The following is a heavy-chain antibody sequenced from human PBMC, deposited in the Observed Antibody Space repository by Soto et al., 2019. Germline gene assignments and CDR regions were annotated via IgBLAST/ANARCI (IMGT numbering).Heavy chain of an antibody. V-gene: IGHV4-39*01. CDR3: ARRGGGWYDY. Sequence: QLQLQESGPGLVKPSETLSLTCSVSGGSISSSRYYWGWIRQPPGKGLEWIGSIFYSGSTDYNPSLKSRVTISVDTSKKQFSLNLTSMTAADTSVYYCARRGGGWYDYWGQGILVTVSS. CDR2: IFYSGST. J-gene: IGHJ4*02. CDR1: GGSISSSRYY. D-gene: IGHD6-19*01.